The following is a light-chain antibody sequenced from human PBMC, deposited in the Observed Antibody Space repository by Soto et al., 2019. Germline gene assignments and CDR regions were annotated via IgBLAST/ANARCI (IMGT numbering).Light chain of an antibody. Sequence: QSVLTQPPSLSGAPGQKVTISCTGSSSNIGTGYDVHWYQQLPGTAPKLLIYGNSNRPSGVPDRLSGSKSGTSASLAITGLQVEDEADYYCQSYDSSLSAAVFGGGTKLTVL. CDR1: SSNIGTGYD. V-gene: IGLV1-40*01. J-gene: IGLJ2*01. CDR2: GNS. CDR3: QSYDSSLSAAV.